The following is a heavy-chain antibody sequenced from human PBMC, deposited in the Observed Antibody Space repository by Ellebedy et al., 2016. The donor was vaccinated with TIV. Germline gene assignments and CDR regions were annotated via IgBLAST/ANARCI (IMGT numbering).Heavy chain of an antibody. D-gene: IGHD3-16*01. Sequence: ETLSLTCAASGFSFRSYWMGWVRQAPGKGLAWVANIYQDGSQKYYVDSAEGRFTISRDNAKNSLYLEMNSLRAEDTAVYYCARRGSYGDYAVQINSWFDTWGRGTLVAVSS. CDR1: GFSFRSYW. V-gene: IGHV3-7*01. CDR3: ARRGSYGDYAVQINSWFDT. J-gene: IGHJ5*02. CDR2: IYQDGSQK.